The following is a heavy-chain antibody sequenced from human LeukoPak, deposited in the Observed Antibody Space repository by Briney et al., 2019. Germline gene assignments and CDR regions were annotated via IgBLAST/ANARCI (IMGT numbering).Heavy chain of an antibody. V-gene: IGHV3-66*01. CDR2: IYSGGSK. J-gene: IGHJ6*02. CDR1: GFTVSSNY. Sequence: GGSLRLSCAASGFTVSSNYMSWVRQAPGKGLEWVSVIYSGGSKYYADSVKGRFTISRDNSKNTLYLQMNSLRAEDTAVYYCARDTGRGVYAIRGYYYGMDVWGQGTTVTVSS. D-gene: IGHD2-8*01. CDR3: ARDTGRGVYAIRGYYYGMDV.